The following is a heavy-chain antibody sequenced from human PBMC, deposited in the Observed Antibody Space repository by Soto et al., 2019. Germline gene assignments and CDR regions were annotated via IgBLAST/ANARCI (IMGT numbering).Heavy chain of an antibody. Sequence: ASVKVSCKASGYTFTSYGISWVRQAPGQGLEWMGWISAYNGNTNYAQKLQGRVTMTTDTSTSTAYMELRSLRSDDTAVYYCAREETYYYGSGSRLYYYYYYGMDVWGQGTTVTV. CDR2: ISAYNGNT. CDR3: AREETYYYGSGSRLYYYYYYGMDV. D-gene: IGHD3-10*01. CDR1: GYTFTSYG. J-gene: IGHJ6*02. V-gene: IGHV1-18*01.